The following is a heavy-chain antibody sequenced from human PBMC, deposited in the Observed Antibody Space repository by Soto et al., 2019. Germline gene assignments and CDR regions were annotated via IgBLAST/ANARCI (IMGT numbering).Heavy chain of an antibody. CDR2: IIPILGIA. Sequence: QVQLVQSGAEVKKPGSSVKVSCKASGGTFSSYTISWVRQAPGQGLEWMGRIIPILGIANYAQKFQGRVTITADKATSTANMELSSLRSEDTAVYYCAIYDSTGGWFDPWGQGTLVTVSS. CDR1: GGTFSSYT. V-gene: IGHV1-69*02. CDR3: AIYDSTGGWFDP. J-gene: IGHJ5*02. D-gene: IGHD3-22*01.